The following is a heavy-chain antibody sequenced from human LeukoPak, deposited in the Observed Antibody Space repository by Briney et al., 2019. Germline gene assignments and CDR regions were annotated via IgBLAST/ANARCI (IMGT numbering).Heavy chain of an antibody. CDR1: GGTFSSYA. CDR3: ARLGTQYSGYQEYGMNV. J-gene: IGHJ6*02. Sequence: SVKVSCKASGGTFSSYAISWVRQAPGQGLEWMGGIIPIFGTANYAQKFQGRVTITADESTSTAYMELSSLRSEDTAVYYRARLGTQYSGYQEYGMNVWGQGTTVTVSS. CDR2: IIPIFGTA. D-gene: IGHD5-12*01. V-gene: IGHV1-69*13.